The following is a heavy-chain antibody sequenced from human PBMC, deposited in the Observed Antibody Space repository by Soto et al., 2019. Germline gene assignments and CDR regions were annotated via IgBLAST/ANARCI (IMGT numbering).Heavy chain of an antibody. V-gene: IGHV3-23*01. CDR1: GFTFSSYA. Sequence: PGGSLRLSCAASGFTFSSYAMSWVRPATGKGLNCISAFSGSGGSTYYADAVKGRFTISRDNSKNTLYLQMNSLRAEDTAVYYCAKSTSIGYCSGGSCYSEDYYYYMDVWGKGTTVTVSS. D-gene: IGHD2-15*01. J-gene: IGHJ6*03. CDR2: FSGSGGST. CDR3: AKSTSIGYCSGGSCYSEDYYYYMDV.